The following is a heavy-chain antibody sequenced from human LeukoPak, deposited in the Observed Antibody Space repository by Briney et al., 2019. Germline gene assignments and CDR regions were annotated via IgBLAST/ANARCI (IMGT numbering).Heavy chain of an antibody. Sequence: GGSLRLSCAVSGFTFSSYGMHWVRQAPGKGLEWVAFIRYDGCNKYYADSVKGRFTISRDNSKNTLYLQMNSLRAEDTAVYYCAKDLPITMIENDAFDIWGQGTMVTVSS. V-gene: IGHV3-30*02. CDR3: AKDLPITMIENDAFDI. CDR2: IRYDGCNK. J-gene: IGHJ3*02. D-gene: IGHD3-22*01. CDR1: GFTFSSYG.